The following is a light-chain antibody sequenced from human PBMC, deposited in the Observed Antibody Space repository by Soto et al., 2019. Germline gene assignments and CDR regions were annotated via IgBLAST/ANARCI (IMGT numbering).Light chain of an antibody. V-gene: IGLV2-14*01. J-gene: IGLJ1*01. CDR2: EVT. CDR1: SSDVGAYNF. CDR3: SSYTSSNTPYV. Sequence: QSVLTQPASVSGSPGQSITISCTGPSSDVGAYNFVSWYQHHPGKAPKLILYEVTTRPSGVSSRFSGSKSGNTASLTISGLQADDEANYYCSSYTSSNTPYVFGTGTKVTVL.